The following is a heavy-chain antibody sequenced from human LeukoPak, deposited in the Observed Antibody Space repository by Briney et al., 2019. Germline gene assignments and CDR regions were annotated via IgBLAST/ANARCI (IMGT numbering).Heavy chain of an antibody. Sequence: GGPLRLSCAASGFTFSSYAMSWVRQAPGKGLEWVSAISGSGGSTYYADSVKGRFTISRDNAKNSLYLQMNSLRAEDTAVYYCAGIAAAGTVDYWGQGTLVTVSS. V-gene: IGHV3-23*01. CDR2: ISGSGGST. D-gene: IGHD6-13*01. J-gene: IGHJ4*02. CDR3: AGIAAAGTVDY. CDR1: GFTFSSYA.